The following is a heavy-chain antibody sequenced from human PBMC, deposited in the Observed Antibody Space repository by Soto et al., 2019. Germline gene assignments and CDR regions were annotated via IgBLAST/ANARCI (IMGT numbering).Heavy chain of an antibody. CDR1: GFTFSSYS. CDR3: ARDAAPPYYDFWSGYYRGDAFDI. V-gene: IGHV3-21*01. Sequence: GGSLRLSCAASGFTFSSYSMNWVRQAPGKGLEWVSSISSSSSYIYYADSVKGRFTISRDNAKNSLYLQMNSLRAEDTAVYYCARDAAPPYYDFWSGYYRGDAFDIWGQGTMVTVSS. D-gene: IGHD3-3*01. J-gene: IGHJ3*02. CDR2: ISSSSSYI.